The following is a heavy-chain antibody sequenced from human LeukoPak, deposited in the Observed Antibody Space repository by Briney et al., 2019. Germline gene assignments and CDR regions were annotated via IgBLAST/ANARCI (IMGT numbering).Heavy chain of an antibody. Sequence: PGGSLRLSCAASGFTFSSYEMNWVRQAPGKGLEWVSYISSSGSTIYYADSVKGRFTISRDNAKNSLYLQMNSLRAEDTALYYCAKDIEPAAGTPDYWGQGTLVTVSS. CDR2: ISSSGSTI. J-gene: IGHJ4*02. CDR3: AKDIEPAAGTPDY. V-gene: IGHV3-48*03. D-gene: IGHD6-13*01. CDR1: GFTFSSYE.